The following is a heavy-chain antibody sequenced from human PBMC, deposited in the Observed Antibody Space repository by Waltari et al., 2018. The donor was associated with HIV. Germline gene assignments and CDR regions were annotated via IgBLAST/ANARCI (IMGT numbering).Heavy chain of an antibody. CDR1: GFTFSSYG. J-gene: IGHJ4*02. CDR3: AGTYYYGSGSYYKGLDY. V-gene: IGHV3-33*01. D-gene: IGHD3-10*01. CDR2: IWYDGSNK. Sequence: QVQLVESGGGVVQPGRSLRLSCAASGFTFSSYGLHWVRQAPVKGLEWVAVIWYDGSNKYYADSVKGRFTISRDNSKNTLYLQMNSLRAEDTAVYYCAGTYYYGSGSYYKGLDYWGQGTLVTVSS.